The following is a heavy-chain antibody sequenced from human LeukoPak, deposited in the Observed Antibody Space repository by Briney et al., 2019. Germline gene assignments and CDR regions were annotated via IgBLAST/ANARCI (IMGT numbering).Heavy chain of an antibody. CDR3: ARAAVTLDYYWYFDL. V-gene: IGHV1-2*02. Sequence: ASVKVSCKASGYTFTGYYMHWVRQAPGQGLEWMGWINPNSGGTNYAQKFQGRVTMTRDTSISTAYMELSRLRSDDTAVYYCARAAVTLDYYWYFDLWGRGTLVTVSS. J-gene: IGHJ2*01. CDR1: GYTFTGYY. CDR2: INPNSGGT. D-gene: IGHD4-23*01.